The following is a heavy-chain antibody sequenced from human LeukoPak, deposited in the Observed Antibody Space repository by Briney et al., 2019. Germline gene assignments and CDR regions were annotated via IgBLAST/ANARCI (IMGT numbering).Heavy chain of an antibody. V-gene: IGHV3-7*01. J-gene: IGHJ5*01. CDR2: IKPDGSDK. CDR1: GFTFRNSW. CDR3: VKDFFES. Sequence: GGSLRLSCAASGFTFRNSWMNWVRQAPGMGLEWVATIKPDGSDKYYVDYVKGRFTISRDNAQNSPYLQMNSLRAEDTAIYYCVKDFFESCGQGTLVTVSS.